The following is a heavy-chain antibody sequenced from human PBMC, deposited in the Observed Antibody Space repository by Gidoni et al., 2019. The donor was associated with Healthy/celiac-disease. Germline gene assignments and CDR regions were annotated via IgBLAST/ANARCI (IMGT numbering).Heavy chain of an antibody. D-gene: IGHD3-3*01. Sequence: QVQLQQSGPGLVKPSQTLSLTCAISGDSVSSNSAAWNWIRQSPSRGLEWLGRTYYRSKWYNDYAVSVKSRITINPDTSKNQFSLQLNSVTPEDTAVYYCARDLLYDFWSGYYPFDYWGQGTLVTVSS. CDR2: TYYRSKWYN. V-gene: IGHV6-1*01. CDR3: ARDLLYDFWSGYYPFDY. CDR1: GDSVSSNSAA. J-gene: IGHJ4*02.